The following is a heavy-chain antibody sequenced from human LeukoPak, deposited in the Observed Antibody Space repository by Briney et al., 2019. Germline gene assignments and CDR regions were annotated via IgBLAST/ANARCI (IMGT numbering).Heavy chain of an antibody. CDR2: IYYTGTT. CDR3: ARQRTAGTKVIDY. D-gene: IGHD1-1*01. CDR1: GDPMSSRSYY. J-gene: IGHJ4*02. V-gene: IGHV4-39*01. Sequence: PSETLSLTCTVSGDPMSSRSYYWGWIRQPPGKGLEWIGNIYYTGTTYYNPSLKSRVNIAVDTSKNQFSLYLSSVTAADTAVYYCARQRTAGTKVIDYWGQGTLVTVSS.